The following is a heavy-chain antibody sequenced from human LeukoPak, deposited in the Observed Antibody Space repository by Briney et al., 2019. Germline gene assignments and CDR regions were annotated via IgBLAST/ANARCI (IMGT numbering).Heavy chain of an antibody. J-gene: IGHJ4*02. Sequence: GGSLRLSCAASGFTFSRYAMHCVRQAPGKGLEYVSVISVDGRNKYYADPAEGRFTISRDNSKNTLYVQMNSLRPEDTAVYYCARDRGYSGSSLFDNWGQGTMVTVSS. CDR1: GFTFSRYA. CDR3: ARDRGYSGSSLFDN. CDR2: ISVDGRNK. V-gene: IGHV3-30*03. D-gene: IGHD1-26*01.